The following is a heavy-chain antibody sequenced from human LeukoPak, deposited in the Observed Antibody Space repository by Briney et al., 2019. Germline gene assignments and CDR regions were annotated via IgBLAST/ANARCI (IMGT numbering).Heavy chain of an antibody. CDR1: GCIFAGNN. D-gene: IGHD2-15*01. CDR3: AREARGYCSGGSCDGDSYYSYGMDV. CDR2: INPNRGGT. V-gene: IGHV1-2*02. Sequence: ASVKVSCQAAGCIFAGNNMHWVPQAPGQGLEWIGWINPNRGGTNYAQKFQSRVTMTRDTSISTAYMELCRLRSEDTAVYWCAREARGYCSGGSCDGDSYYSYGMDVWGQGTTVTVSS. J-gene: IGHJ6*02.